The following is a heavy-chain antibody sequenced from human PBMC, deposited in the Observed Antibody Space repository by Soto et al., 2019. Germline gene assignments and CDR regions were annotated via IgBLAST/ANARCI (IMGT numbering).Heavy chain of an antibody. Sequence: ASVKVSCKASGYTFTSHTIHLVRQAPGQRPEWLGWINGGSGDTRYSQKFQGRLTMTRDTSTSTAYMELSSLRSEDTAVYYCARVWDSYDSSGYYQDWGQGTLVTVSS. D-gene: IGHD3-22*01. CDR2: INGGSGDT. CDR1: GYTFTSHT. V-gene: IGHV1-3*01. J-gene: IGHJ4*02. CDR3: ARVWDSYDSSGYYQD.